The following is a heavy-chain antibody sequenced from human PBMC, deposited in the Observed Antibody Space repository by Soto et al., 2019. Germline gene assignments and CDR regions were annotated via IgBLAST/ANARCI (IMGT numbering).Heavy chain of an antibody. CDR2: IIPIFGTA. Sequence: QVQLVQSGAEVKKPGSSVNVSCKASGGTFSSYAISWVRQAPGQGLEWMGGIIPIFGTANYAQKFQGRVTITADESTSTAYMELSSLRSEDTAVYYCARESTTVTTRAFDIWGQGTMVTVSS. D-gene: IGHD4-17*01. J-gene: IGHJ3*02. V-gene: IGHV1-69*01. CDR1: GGTFSSYA. CDR3: ARESTTVTTRAFDI.